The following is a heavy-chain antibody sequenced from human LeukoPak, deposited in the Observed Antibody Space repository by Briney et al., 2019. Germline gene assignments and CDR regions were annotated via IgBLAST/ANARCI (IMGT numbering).Heavy chain of an antibody. CDR2: INHSGST. CDR1: GASISGTAYY. D-gene: IGHD3-16*02. Sequence: PSETLSLTCTVSGASISGTAYYWGWVRQPPGKGLEWIGEINHSGSTNYNPSLKSRVTISVDTSKNQFSLKLSSVTAADTAVYYCARVKYDYVWGSYRDIDLTDYWGQGTLVTVSS. J-gene: IGHJ4*02. CDR3: ARVKYDYVWGSYRDIDLTDY. V-gene: IGHV4-39*07.